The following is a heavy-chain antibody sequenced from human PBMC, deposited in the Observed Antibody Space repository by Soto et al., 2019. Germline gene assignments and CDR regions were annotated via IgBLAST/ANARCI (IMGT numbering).Heavy chain of an antibody. Sequence: GGSLRLSCAASGFTFSSYSMNWVRQAPGKGLEWVSYISSSSSTIYYADSVKGRFTISRDNAKNLLYLQMNSLRAEDTAVYYCARDLYYYDSSHWFDPWGQGTLVTVSS. CDR2: ISSSSSTI. CDR1: GFTFSSYS. D-gene: IGHD3-22*01. CDR3: ARDLYYYDSSHWFDP. V-gene: IGHV3-48*01. J-gene: IGHJ5*02.